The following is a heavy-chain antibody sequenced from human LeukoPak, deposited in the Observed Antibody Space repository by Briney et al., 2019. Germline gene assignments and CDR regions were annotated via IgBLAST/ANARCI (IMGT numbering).Heavy chain of an antibody. V-gene: IGHV4-59*01. D-gene: IGHD6-13*01. Sequence: SETLSLTCTVSGGSISSYYWSWIRQPPGKGRDWIGYIYYSGSTNYNPSLKSRVTISVDTSKNQFSLKLSSVTAADTAVYYCARGGSSSWINWFDPWGQGTLVTVSS. CDR3: ARGGSSSWINWFDP. CDR1: GGSISSYY. CDR2: IYYSGST. J-gene: IGHJ5*02.